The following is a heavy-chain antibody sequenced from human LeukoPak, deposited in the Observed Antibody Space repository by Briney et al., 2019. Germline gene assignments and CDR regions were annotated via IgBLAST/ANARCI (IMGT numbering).Heavy chain of an antibody. V-gene: IGHV3-48*04. CDR2: ISSSSTI. J-gene: IGHJ3*02. D-gene: IGHD6-13*01. CDR3: ARDSSSWTKNDAFDI. Sequence: PGGSLRLSCAASGFTFSSYSMNWVRQAPGKGLEWVSYISSSSTIYYADSVKGRFTISRDNAKNSLYLQMNSLRAEDTAVYYCARDSSSWTKNDAFDIWGQGTMVTVSS. CDR1: GFTFSSYS.